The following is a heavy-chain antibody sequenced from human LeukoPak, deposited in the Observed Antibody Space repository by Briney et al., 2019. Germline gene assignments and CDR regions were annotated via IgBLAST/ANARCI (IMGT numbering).Heavy chain of an antibody. CDR3: ARVGYSGYGYYFDN. V-gene: IGHV4-59*01. D-gene: IGHD5-12*01. Sequence: SETLSLTCTVSGGSISSYYWSWIRQPPGKGLEWIGYIYYSGSTNYNPSLKSRVTLSVDTSKSQFSLKLSSVTAAGTAVYYCARVGYSGYGYYFDNWGQGTLVTVSS. CDR1: GGSISSYY. J-gene: IGHJ4*02. CDR2: IYYSGST.